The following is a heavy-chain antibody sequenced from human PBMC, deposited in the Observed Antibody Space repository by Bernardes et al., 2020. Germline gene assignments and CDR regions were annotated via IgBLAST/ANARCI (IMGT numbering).Heavy chain of an antibody. CDR1: GFTFSSYS. V-gene: IGHV3-48*02. Sequence: GGSLRLSCAASGFTFSSYSMNWVRQAPGKGLEWVSYISSSSTIYYADSVKGRFTISRDNAKNSLYLQMNSLRDEDTAVYYCARDHFPSQHWGQGTLVTVSS. CDR2: ISSSSTI. CDR3: ARDHFPSQH. J-gene: IGHJ4*02.